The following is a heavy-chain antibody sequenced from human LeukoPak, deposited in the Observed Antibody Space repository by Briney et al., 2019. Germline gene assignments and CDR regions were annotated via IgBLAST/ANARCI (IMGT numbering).Heavy chain of an antibody. CDR2: ISGSGGST. V-gene: IGHV3-23*01. CDR1: GFTFSSYA. CDR3: ARVGDYYDGSGYYPTDAFDI. D-gene: IGHD3-22*01. J-gene: IGHJ3*02. Sequence: GGSLRLSXAASGFTFSSYAMSWVRQAPGKGLEWVSAISGSGGSTYYADSVKGRFTISRDNSKNTLYLQMNSLRAEDTAVYYCARVGDYYDGSGYYPTDAFDIWGQGTMVTVSS.